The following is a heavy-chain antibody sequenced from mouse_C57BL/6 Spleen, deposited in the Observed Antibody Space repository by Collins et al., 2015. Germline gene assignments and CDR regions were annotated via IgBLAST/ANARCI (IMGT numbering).Heavy chain of an antibody. J-gene: IGHJ2*01. CDR3: ARPNDGYKGDYFDY. CDR1: GFTFSSYG. CDR2: ISSGGSYT. V-gene: IGHV5-6*01. Sequence: EVQLVESGGDLVKPGGSLKLSCAASGFTFSSYGMSWVRQTPDKRLEWVATISSGGSYTYYPDSVKGRFTISRDNAKNTLYLQMSSLKSEDTAMYYCARPNDGYKGDYFDYWGQGTTLTVSS. D-gene: IGHD2-3*01.